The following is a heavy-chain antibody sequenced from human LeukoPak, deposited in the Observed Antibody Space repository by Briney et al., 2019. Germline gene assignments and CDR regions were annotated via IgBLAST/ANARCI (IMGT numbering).Heavy chain of an antibody. D-gene: IGHD1-26*01. CDR2: ISSSSSSYI. Sequence: GGSLRLSCAASGFIYSDYMMTWIRQAPGKGLEWVSSISSSSSSYIHYADSVKGRCTISRDNAKNSLYLHMNSLRAYDTAVYYCARVGMSAWPIDSWGQGTLVTVSS. V-gene: IGHV3-21*01. CDR1: GFIYSDYM. CDR3: ARVGMSAWPIDS. J-gene: IGHJ4*02.